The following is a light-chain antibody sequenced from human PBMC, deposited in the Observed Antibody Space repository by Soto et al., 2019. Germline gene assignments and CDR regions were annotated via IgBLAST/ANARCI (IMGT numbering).Light chain of an antibody. CDR1: QNVSSN. J-gene: IGKJ1*01. CDR3: QQYNNWPPWT. CDR2: GAS. V-gene: IGKV3-15*01. Sequence: EIVMTQSPATLSVSPGERATLSCRASQNVSSNLAWYQQKPGQAPRLLIYGASTRATGIPARFSGSGSGTESTLTISSLQSEDFAVYYCQQYNNWPPWTFGQGTKVEIK.